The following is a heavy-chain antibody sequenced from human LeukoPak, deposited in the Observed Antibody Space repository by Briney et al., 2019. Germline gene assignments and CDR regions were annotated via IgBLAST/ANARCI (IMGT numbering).Heavy chain of an antibody. CDR2: GHHSGST. CDR1: GYSISSGYY. CDR3: ARHKRWLPFPDAFDL. V-gene: IGHV4-38-2*02. J-gene: IGHJ3*01. D-gene: IGHD5-24*01. Sequence: SETLSLTCTVSGYSISSGYYWGWIRQPPGKGLEWIGSGHHSGSTYYKSSLKSRVTISLDTSKNQFSLKLRSVTAADTAVYYCARHKRWLPFPDAFDLWGQGTRVTVSS.